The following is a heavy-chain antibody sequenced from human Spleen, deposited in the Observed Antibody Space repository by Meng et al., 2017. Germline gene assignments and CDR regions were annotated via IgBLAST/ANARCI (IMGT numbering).Heavy chain of an antibody. Sequence: GESLKISCEASEFSFSNYWMTWVRQAPGKGLECVANIKQDGSEKYYVDSVKGRFTISRDNAKNSLFLQMDRLRAEDTAVYYCAREFLRYNWNGGHYEYGMDVWGQGATVTVSS. J-gene: IGHJ6*02. V-gene: IGHV3-7*01. CDR2: IKQDGSEK. CDR3: AREFLRYNWNGGHYEYGMDV. D-gene: IGHD1-20*01. CDR1: EFSFSNYW.